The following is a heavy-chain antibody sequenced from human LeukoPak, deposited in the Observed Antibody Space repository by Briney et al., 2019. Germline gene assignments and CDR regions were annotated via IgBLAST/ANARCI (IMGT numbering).Heavy chain of an antibody. Sequence: SETLSLTCNVSGGSIHSYYWSWIRQPPGRGLEWIGFIYHSGSTYYNPSLKSRVTISVDTSKNQFSLKLSSVTAADTAVYYCARDTDPWGQGTLVTVSS. V-gene: IGHV4-59*12. J-gene: IGHJ5*02. CDR3: ARDTDP. CDR2: IYHSGST. CDR1: GGSIHSYY.